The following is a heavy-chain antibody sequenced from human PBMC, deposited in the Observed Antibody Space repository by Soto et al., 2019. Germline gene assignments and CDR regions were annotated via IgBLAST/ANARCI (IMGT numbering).Heavy chain of an antibody. Sequence: QAQLQESGPGLVKPSETLSLTCTVSGGSISSYYWSWIRQPPGKGLDWIGYIYYSGSTKYNPSLKSRDTISVDTSKNQFSLKLSSVTAADTAVYYCAREAYYYGSGSYQIDYWGQGTLVTVSS. CDR2: IYYSGST. D-gene: IGHD3-10*01. CDR3: AREAYYYGSGSYQIDY. V-gene: IGHV4-59*01. CDR1: GGSISSYY. J-gene: IGHJ4*02.